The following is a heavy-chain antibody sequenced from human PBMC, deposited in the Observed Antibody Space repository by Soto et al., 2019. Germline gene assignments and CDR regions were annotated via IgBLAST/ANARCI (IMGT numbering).Heavy chain of an antibody. D-gene: IGHD3-16*01. CDR3: ARYWGSGWTGIFYYYYYGMDV. Sequence: SETLSLTCAVYGGSFSGYYWSWIRQPPGKGLEWIGEINHSGSTNYNPSLKSRVTISVDTSKNQFSLKLSSVTAADTAVYYCARYWGSGWTGIFYYYYYGMDVWGQGTTVTVSS. CDR1: GGSFSGYY. J-gene: IGHJ6*02. CDR2: INHSGST. V-gene: IGHV4-34*01.